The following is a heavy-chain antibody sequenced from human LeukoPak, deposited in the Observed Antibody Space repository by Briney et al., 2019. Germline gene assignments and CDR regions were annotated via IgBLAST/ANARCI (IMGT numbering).Heavy chain of an antibody. D-gene: IGHD2-15*01. V-gene: IGHV4-39*07. Sequence: SETLSLTCTVSGDSISNYYWGWIRQPPGKGLEWIGSIYYSGSTYYNPSLKSRVTISVDTSKNQFSLKLSSVTAADTAVYYCAREGGYSDDYWGQGTLVTVSS. CDR2: IYYSGST. J-gene: IGHJ4*02. CDR1: GDSISNYY. CDR3: AREGGYSDDY.